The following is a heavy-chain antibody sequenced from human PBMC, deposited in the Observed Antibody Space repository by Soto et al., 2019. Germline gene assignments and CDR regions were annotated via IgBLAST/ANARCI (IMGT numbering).Heavy chain of an antibody. CDR1: GGSIRDTIYY. CDR3: AREGYYDNNAWFDS. V-gene: IGHV4-39*07. CDR2: IHYSGST. J-gene: IGHJ5*01. Sequence: SETLSLTCTVSGGSIRDTIYYWCWIRHPPGKGLEWIGSIHYSGSTHYNPSLKSRVTISVDPSKSQFSLNLTSVTAADTAVYYCAREGYYDNNAWFDSWGQGTLVTVSS. D-gene: IGHD3-22*01.